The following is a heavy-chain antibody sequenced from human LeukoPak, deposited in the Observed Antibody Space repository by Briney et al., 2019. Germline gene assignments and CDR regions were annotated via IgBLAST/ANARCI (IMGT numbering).Heavy chain of an antibody. Sequence: HPGGSLRLSCAASGFTFSSYAMSWIRRAPGKGLEWVSAISGSGGSTYYADSVKGRFTISRDNSKNTLYLQMNSLRAEDTAVYYCAKVPWGATFDYWGQGTLVTVSS. CDR3: AKVPWGATFDY. CDR1: GFTFSSYA. J-gene: IGHJ4*02. CDR2: ISGSGGST. D-gene: IGHD7-27*01. V-gene: IGHV3-23*01.